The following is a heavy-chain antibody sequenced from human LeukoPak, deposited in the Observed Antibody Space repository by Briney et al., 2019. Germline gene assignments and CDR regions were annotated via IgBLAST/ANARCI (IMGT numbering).Heavy chain of an antibody. D-gene: IGHD5-18*01. CDR1: GFTFSSYA. CDR3: ASGGIQLWGYFDY. J-gene: IGHJ4*02. V-gene: IGHV3-30-3*01. CDR2: ISYDGSNK. Sequence: GGSLRLSCAASGFTFSSYAMHWVRQAPGKGLEWVAVISYDGSNKYYADSVKGRFTISRDNSKNTLYLQMNSLRAEDTAVYYCASGGIQLWGYFDYWGQGTLVAVSS.